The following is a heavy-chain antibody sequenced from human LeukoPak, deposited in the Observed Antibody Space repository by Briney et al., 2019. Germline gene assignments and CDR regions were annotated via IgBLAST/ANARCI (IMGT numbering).Heavy chain of an antibody. D-gene: IGHD4-23*01. J-gene: IGHJ4*02. CDR3: TTSPDDYGGKDFDY. Sequence: KPGGSLRLSCAASGFTFSSYGMHWVRQAPGKGLEWVGRIKSKTDGGTTDYAAPVKGRFTISRDDSKNTLYLQMNSLKTEDTAVYYCTTSPDDYGGKDFDYWGQGTLVTVSS. CDR2: IKSKTDGGTT. CDR1: GFTFSSYG. V-gene: IGHV3-15*07.